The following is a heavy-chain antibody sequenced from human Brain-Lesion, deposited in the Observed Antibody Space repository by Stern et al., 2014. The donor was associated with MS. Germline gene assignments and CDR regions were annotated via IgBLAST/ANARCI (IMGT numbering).Heavy chain of an antibody. CDR2: IYWDDDI. CDR3: AYRRWGNGAWFGSWFPP. V-gene: IGHV2-5*02. J-gene: IGHJ5*02. CDR1: GFSITTTGVG. D-gene: IGHD3-10*01. Sequence: QVTLKESGPTMVKPTQTLTLTCSLSGFSITTTGVGVGWIRQPPGKAPEWLAVIYWDDDIRYNPSLKTRLTITKDTCKNQVGLTMTNIDPVDTGTYYCAYRRWGNGAWFGSWFPPWGQGILVTVSS.